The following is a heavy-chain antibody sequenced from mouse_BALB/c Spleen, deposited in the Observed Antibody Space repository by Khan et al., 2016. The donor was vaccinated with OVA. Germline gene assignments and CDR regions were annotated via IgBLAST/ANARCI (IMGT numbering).Heavy chain of an antibody. CDR2: IWGDGST. V-gene: IGHV2-6-7*01. J-gene: IGHJ4*01. CDR3: ARANYSNYREAMDY. CDR1: GFSLTGYG. Sequence: VELVESGPGPVAPSQSLSITCTVSGFSLTGYGVNWVRQPPGKGLEWLGMIWGDGSTDYNSALKSRLSISKDNSKSQVFLKMNSLQTDDTARYXCARANYSNYREAMDYWGQGTSGTVSS. D-gene: IGHD2-1*01.